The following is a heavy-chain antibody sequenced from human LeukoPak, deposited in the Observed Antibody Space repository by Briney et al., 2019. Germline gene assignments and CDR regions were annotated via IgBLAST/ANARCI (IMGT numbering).Heavy chain of an antibody. V-gene: IGHV1-46*01. CDR1: GGTFSTYA. CDR2: INPSGGST. CDR3: ARGTENFDY. D-gene: IGHD3/OR15-3a*01. Sequence: ASVKVSCKASGGTFSTYAINWVRQAPGQGLEWMGIINPSGGSTSYAQKFQGRVTMTRDTSTSTVYMELSSLRSEDTAVYYCARGTENFDYWGQGTLVTVSS. J-gene: IGHJ4*02.